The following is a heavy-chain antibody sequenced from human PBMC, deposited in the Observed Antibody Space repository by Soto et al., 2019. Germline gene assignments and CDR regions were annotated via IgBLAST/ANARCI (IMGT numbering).Heavy chain of an antibody. V-gene: IGHV3-23*01. CDR3: ARTDNWNPHSGGWANRFDY. Sequence: EVQLLESGGGLVQPGWSLRLYCAASGFTSSDYAMTWVRQAPGKGLEWVSTIGRSGDSTYYRDSVKARFTISRDNSKNTVYRQMNILRAEDTAGYYLARTDNWNPHSGGWANRFDYWGQGTLVTVSS. CDR1: GFTSSDYA. D-gene: IGHD6-19*01. J-gene: IGHJ4*02. CDR2: IGRSGDST.